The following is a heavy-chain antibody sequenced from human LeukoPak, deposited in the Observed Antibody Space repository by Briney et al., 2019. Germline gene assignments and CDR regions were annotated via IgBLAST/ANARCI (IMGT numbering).Heavy chain of an antibody. D-gene: IGHD3-10*01. CDR3: ARYYYGSGSYYYFDS. J-gene: IGHJ4*02. V-gene: IGHV4-34*01. CDR2: INHSGST. CDR1: GGSFSGYY. Sequence: SETLSLTCAVYGGSFSGYYWSWTRQPPGKGLEWIGEINHSGSTNYNPSLKSRVTMSVDTSKNQFSLKLSSVTAADTAVYYCARYYYGSGSYYYFDSWGQGTLVTVSS.